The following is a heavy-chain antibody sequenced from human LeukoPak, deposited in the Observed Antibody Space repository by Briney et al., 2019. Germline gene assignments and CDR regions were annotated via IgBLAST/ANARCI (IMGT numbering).Heavy chain of an antibody. J-gene: IGHJ4*02. V-gene: IGHV4-59*08. CDR1: GGSISSYY. Sequence: SETLFLTCTVSGGSISSYYWSWIRQPPGKGLEWIGYIYYSGSTNYNPSLKSRVTISVDTSKNQFSLKLSSVTAADTAVYYCARYGGSSPIDYWGQGTLVTVSS. D-gene: IGHD6-13*01. CDR2: IYYSGST. CDR3: ARYGGSSPIDY.